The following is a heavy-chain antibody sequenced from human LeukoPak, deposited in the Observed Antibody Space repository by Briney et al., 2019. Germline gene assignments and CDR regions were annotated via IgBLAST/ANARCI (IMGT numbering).Heavy chain of an antibody. D-gene: IGHD2-15*01. Sequence: GGSLTLTCAGTGFTFRRYVLSWVRQAPGKGLEWVSAISGNGDSTYYVDSVKGRFTISRDNSKNTLYLQMNTLRAEDTAVYYCALYCSGGSCYSMGGAFYIWGDGRVFTVSS. J-gene: IGHJ3*02. CDR3: ALYCSGGSCYSMGGAFYI. CDR2: ISGNGDST. CDR1: GFTFRRYV. V-gene: IGHV3-23*01.